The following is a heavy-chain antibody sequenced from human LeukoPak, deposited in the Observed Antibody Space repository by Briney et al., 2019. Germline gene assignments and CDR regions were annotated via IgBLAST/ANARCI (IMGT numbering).Heavy chain of an antibody. CDR2: ISGSGGST. CDR1: GLTGSHNY. Sequence: GGSLRLSCAASGLTGSHNYVSWVRQAPGKGLEWVSAISGSGGSTYYADSVKGRFTISRENSKNTLYLQMNSLRAEDTAVYYCAKDYGATTRGYFDYWGQGTLVTVSS. CDR3: AKDYGATTRGYFDY. D-gene: IGHD4-17*01. J-gene: IGHJ4*02. V-gene: IGHV3-23*01.